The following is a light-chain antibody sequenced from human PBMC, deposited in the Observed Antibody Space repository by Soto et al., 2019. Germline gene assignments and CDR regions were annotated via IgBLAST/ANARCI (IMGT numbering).Light chain of an antibody. CDR1: STDFENYNL. J-gene: IGLJ2*01. Sequence: QSALTQPASVSGSPGQSITISCTRSSTDFENYNLVSWYQHCPDKAPKLIIYEGTKRPSEISDRFSGSESDTTASLIISGLQPEDEADYYCSSYAGSGARVVFGGGTQLTVL. CDR2: EGT. CDR3: SSYAGSGARVV. V-gene: IGLV2-23*01.